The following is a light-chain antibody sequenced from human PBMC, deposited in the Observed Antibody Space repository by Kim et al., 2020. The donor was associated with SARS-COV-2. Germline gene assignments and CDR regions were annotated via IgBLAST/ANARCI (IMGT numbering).Light chain of an antibody. CDR3: QSYDSSSVV. CDR2: EDN. V-gene: IGLV6-57*03. J-gene: IGLJ2*01. Sequence: KTVTIPCTRSSGSIASNYVQWYQQRPGSAPTTVIYEDNQRPSGVPDRFSGSIDSSSNSASLTISGLKTEDEADYYCQSYDSSSVVFGGGTQLTVL. CDR1: SGSIASNY.